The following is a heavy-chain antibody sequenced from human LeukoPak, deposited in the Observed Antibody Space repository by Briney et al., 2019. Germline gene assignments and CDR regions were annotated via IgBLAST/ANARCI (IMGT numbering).Heavy chain of an antibody. CDR2: IYSRGST. V-gene: IGHV3-66*01. CDR1: GFTFSSYW. J-gene: IGHJ3*02. Sequence: PWGSLRLSCAASGFTFSSYWMSWVRQAPGKGLEWVSVIYSRGSTYYADSVKGRFTISRDNSKNTLYLQMNSLRAEDAAVYYCARDLLDTAHYAFDIWGQGTMVTVSS. D-gene: IGHD5-18*01. CDR3: ARDLLDTAHYAFDI.